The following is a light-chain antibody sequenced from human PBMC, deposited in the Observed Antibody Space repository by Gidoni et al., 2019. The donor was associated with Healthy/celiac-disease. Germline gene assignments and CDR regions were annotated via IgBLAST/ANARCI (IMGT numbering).Light chain of an antibody. CDR2: GAS. CDR1: QSVSSN. J-gene: IGKJ4*01. CDR3: QQYNNWPSLT. Sequence: IVMTQSPATLSVSPGERATLSCKASQSVSSNLAWYQQKPGQAPRLLIYGASTRATGIPARLSGSGSGTEFTLTISSLQSEDFAVYYCQQYNNWPSLTFGGGTKVEIK. V-gene: IGKV3-15*01.